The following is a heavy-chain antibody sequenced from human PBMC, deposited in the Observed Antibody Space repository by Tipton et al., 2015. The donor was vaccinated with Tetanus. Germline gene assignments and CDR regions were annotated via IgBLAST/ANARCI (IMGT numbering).Heavy chain of an antibody. D-gene: IGHD3-10*01. CDR2: IYSGGNT. V-gene: IGHV3-53*01. CDR1: GFTVSSNY. J-gene: IGHJ4*02. CDR3: AKAKTWASLWFGDV. Sequence: SLRLSCAASGFTVSSNYMTWVRQAPGKGLEWVSLIYSGGNTYYADSVKGRFTISRDNSKNTLYLQMNSLRAEDTARYYCAKAKTWASLWFGDVWGPGTLVAVSS.